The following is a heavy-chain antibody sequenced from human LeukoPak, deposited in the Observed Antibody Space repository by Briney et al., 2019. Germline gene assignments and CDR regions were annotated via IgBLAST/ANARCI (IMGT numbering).Heavy chain of an antibody. J-gene: IGHJ5*02. V-gene: IGHV1-18*01. D-gene: IGHD6-13*01. CDR2: ISAYNGNT. CDR3: ARLAAAGTYDWFDP. Sequence: ASVTVSCKASGYTFTSSGISWVRQAPGQGLEWMGWISAYNGNTNYAQKLQGRVTMTTDTSTSTAYMELRSRRSDDTAGYYCARLAAAGTYDWFDPWGQGTLVTVSS. CDR1: GYTFTSSG.